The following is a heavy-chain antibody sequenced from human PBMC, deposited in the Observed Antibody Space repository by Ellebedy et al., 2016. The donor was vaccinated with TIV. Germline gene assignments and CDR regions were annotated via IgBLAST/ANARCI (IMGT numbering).Heavy chain of an antibody. J-gene: IGHJ4*02. V-gene: IGHV1-18*01. D-gene: IGHD3-10*01. CDR1: GYLFTTHA. CDR2: ISTYSGEA. CDR3: ARDLKGFVTMIRGVVLDF. Sequence: AASVKVSCKTSGYLFTTHAVGWVRQAPGRGLEWKGWISTYSGEASYAQRFQGRVAMTTETSTSTVYMELRSLTSDDTAVYYCARDLKGFVTMIRGVVLDFWGQGTLVTVSS.